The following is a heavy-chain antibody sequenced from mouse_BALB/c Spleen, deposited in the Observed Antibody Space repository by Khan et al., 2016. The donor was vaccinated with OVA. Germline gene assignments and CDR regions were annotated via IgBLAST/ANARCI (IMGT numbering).Heavy chain of an antibody. Sequence: VQLKQSGPGLVAPSQSLSITCTVSGYSLTSYGVHWVRQTSGKGLEWMGIIWAGGSTNYHSDLMSRLSLSKDYSNDQVFLKMNSLQTDDTSMYYCARDTTATPYWGQGTLVTVSA. V-gene: IGHV2-9*02. CDR1: GYSLTSYG. D-gene: IGHD1-2*01. CDR2: IWAGGST. J-gene: IGHJ3*01. CDR3: ARDTTATPY.